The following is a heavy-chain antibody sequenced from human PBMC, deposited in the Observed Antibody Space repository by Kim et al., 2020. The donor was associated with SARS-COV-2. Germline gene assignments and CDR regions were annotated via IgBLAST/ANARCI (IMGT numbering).Heavy chain of an antibody. Sequence: GGSLRLSCAASGFTFSSYDMHWVRQAPGKGLEWVAVVSYDGRNKYYADSVKGRFTISRDNSKNTLYLQMNSLRAEDTAVYFCAKDVRTEAAAMDVWGQGTTVTVSS. V-gene: IGHV3-30*18. D-gene: IGHD6-13*01. CDR1: GFTFSSYD. CDR2: VSYDGRNK. J-gene: IGHJ6*02. CDR3: AKDVRTEAAAMDV.